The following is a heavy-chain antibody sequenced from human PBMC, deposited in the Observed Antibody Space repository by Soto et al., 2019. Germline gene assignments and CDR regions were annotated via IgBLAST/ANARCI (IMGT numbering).Heavy chain of an antibody. J-gene: IGHJ3*01. CDR3: ARKGAARGTWHDAFDF. V-gene: IGHV3-48*04. D-gene: IGHD1-1*01. Sequence: EVQLVESGGGLVQPGGSLRLSCAASGFTFSSFSMNWVRQAPGKGLEWVAYSSNSGGSTDYGESVKGRFTISRDNGQSSLYLQMNSLRVEDTAVYYCARKGAARGTWHDAFDFWGQGTVVTVSS. CDR1: GFTFSSFS. CDR2: SSNSGGST.